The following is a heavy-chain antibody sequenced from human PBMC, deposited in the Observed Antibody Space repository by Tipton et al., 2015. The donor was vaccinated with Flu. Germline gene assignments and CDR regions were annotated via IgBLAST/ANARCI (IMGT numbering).Heavy chain of an antibody. CDR1: GDSISSDYY. Sequence: LRLSCTISGDSISSDYYWSWIRQPPGKGLEWIGYIFYSGSTNYNPSLKSRVTMSVDTSKNQFSLKLSSVTAADTAVYYCARAPHYYDSSGWWFDPWGQGTLVTVSS. CDR3: ARAPHYYDSSGWWFDP. J-gene: IGHJ5*02. D-gene: IGHD3-22*01. V-gene: IGHV4-59*01. CDR2: IFYSGST.